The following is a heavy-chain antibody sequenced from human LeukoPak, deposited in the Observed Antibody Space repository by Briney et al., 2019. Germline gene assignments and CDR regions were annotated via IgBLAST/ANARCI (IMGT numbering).Heavy chain of an antibody. D-gene: IGHD3-3*01. Sequence: GGSLRLSCAASGFAFSSYAMSWVRQAPGKGLEWVSAISGSGGSTYYADSVKGRFTISRDNSKNTLYLQMNSLRAEDTAVYYCAKERYYDFWSGYFDYWGQGTLVTVSS. J-gene: IGHJ4*02. V-gene: IGHV3-23*01. CDR2: ISGSGGST. CDR3: AKERYYDFWSGYFDY. CDR1: GFAFSSYA.